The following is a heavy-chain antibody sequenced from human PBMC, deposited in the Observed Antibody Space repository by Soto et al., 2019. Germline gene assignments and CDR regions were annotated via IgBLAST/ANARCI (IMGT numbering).Heavy chain of an antibody. Sequence: SQTLSLTCAISGDSVSSNSAAWNWIRQSPSRGLEWLGRTYYRSKRYNDYAVSVKSRITINPDTSKNQFSLQLNSVTPEDTAVYYCARGLYSSSWFRNWFDPWGQGTLVTVSS. V-gene: IGHV6-1*01. CDR3: ARGLYSSSWFRNWFDP. CDR1: GDSVSSNSAA. J-gene: IGHJ5*02. CDR2: TYYRSKRYN. D-gene: IGHD6-13*01.